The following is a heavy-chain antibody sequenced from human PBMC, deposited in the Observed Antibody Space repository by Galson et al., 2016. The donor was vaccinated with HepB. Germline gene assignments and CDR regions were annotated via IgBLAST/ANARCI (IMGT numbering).Heavy chain of an antibody. CDR3: FSTFAKAYGRFSRYYFDY. CDR2: IYWDDDE. D-gene: IGHD4-17*01. CDR1: GFSLTTDGVG. V-gene: IGHV2-5*02. Sequence: PALVKPTQTLTLTCTFSGFSLTTDGVGVGWIRQPPGKALEWLALIYWDDDERYSPSLRTRLTITKDTSKNQVILTVTNMGPVDTATYYCFSTFAKAYGRFSRYYFDYWSPGTLVTVSS. J-gene: IGHJ4*02.